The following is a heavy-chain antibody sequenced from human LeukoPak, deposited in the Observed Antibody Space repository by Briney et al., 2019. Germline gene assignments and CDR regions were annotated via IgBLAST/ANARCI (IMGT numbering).Heavy chain of an antibody. Sequence: GTSLRLSCVASGFTFTNYAMSWVRQAPGKGLEWVSAITGSDGSSYYADSVKGRFTISRDNSKNTPYLHVNSLRAEDTAVYYCAKWGDYDILTGYYVPDYWGQGTLVTVSS. CDR2: ITGSDGSS. CDR1: GFTFTNYA. CDR3: AKWGDYDILTGYYVPDY. V-gene: IGHV3-23*01. J-gene: IGHJ4*02. D-gene: IGHD3-9*01.